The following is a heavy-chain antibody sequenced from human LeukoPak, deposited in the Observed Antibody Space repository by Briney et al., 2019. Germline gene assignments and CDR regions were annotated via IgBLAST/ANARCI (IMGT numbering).Heavy chain of an antibody. J-gene: IGHJ6*04. CDR2: ISAYNGNT. CDR3: ARDQEGSGSYWPKYYYYGMDV. D-gene: IGHD3-10*01. CDR1: GYTFTSYG. Sequence: ASVKVSCKASGYTFTSYGISWVRQAPGQGLEWMGWISAYNGNTNYAQKLQGRVTMTTDTSTSTAYMELRSPRSDDTAVYYCARDQEGSGSYWPKYYYYGMDVWGKGTTVTVSS. V-gene: IGHV1-18*04.